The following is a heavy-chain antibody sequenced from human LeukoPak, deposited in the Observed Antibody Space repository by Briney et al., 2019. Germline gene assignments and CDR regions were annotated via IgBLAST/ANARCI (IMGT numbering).Heavy chain of an antibody. V-gene: IGHV4-30-2*01. D-gene: IGHD1-26*01. CDR1: GGSISSGGYY. CDR2: IYHSGST. CDR3: ARDPQWGAFDI. J-gene: IGHJ3*02. Sequence: SQTLSLTCTVSGGSISSGGYYWSWIRQPPGKGLEWIGYIYHSGSTYYNPSLKSRVTISVDRSKNQFSQKLSSVTAADTAVYYCARDPQWGAFDIWGQGTMVTVSS.